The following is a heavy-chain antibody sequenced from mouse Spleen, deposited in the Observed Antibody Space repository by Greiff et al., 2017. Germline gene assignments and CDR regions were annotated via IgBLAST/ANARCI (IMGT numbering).Heavy chain of an antibody. D-gene: IGHD4-1*01. CDR2: IDPSDSYT. CDR1: GYTFTSYW. CDR3: ARWAGTMAY. V-gene: IGHV1-50*01. Sequence: QVQLQQPGAELVKPGASVKLSCKASGYTFTSYWMQWVKQRPGQGLEWIGEIDPSDSYTNYNQKFKGKATLTVDTSSSTAYMQLSSLTSEDSAVYYCARWAGTMAYWGQGTLVTVSA. J-gene: IGHJ3*01.